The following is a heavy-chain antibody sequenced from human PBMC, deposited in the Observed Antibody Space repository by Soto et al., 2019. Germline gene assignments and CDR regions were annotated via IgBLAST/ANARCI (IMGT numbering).Heavy chain of an antibody. V-gene: IGHV4-59*01. CDR3: ARDQVVYNGYDYYVDV. Sequence: PSETLSLTCTVSGGSISSYYWSWIRQPPGKGLEWIGYIYYSGSTNYNPSLKSRVTISVDTSKNQFSLKLSSVTAADTAVYYCARDQVVYNGYDYYVDVWGKGTTVTVSS. D-gene: IGHD2-8*02. CDR1: GGSISSYY. CDR2: IYYSGST. J-gene: IGHJ6*03.